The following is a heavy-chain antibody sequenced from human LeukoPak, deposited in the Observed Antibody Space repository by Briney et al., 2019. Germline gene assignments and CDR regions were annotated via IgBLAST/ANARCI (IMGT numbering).Heavy chain of an antibody. CDR2: INPNSGGT. Sequence: ASVKVSCKASGYTFTGYYMHWVRQAPGQGLGWMGWINPNSGGTNYAQKFQGRVTITRNTSISTAYMELSSLRSEDTAVYYCARVPDRYYMDVWGKGTTVTVSS. J-gene: IGHJ6*03. CDR1: GYTFTGYY. CDR3: ARVPDRYYMDV. V-gene: IGHV1-2*02.